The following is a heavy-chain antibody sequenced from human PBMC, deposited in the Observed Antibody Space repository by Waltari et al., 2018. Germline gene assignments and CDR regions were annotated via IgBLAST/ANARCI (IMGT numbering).Heavy chain of an antibody. D-gene: IGHD2-2*03. CDR1: GYSINSGFY. CDR3: SRQVLGYCTSAAGRGLES. J-gene: IGHJ4*02. V-gene: IGHV4-38-2*01. CDR2: VYHDGTT. Sequence: QVQLQESGPRLVEPSETLSLTCGVSGYSINSGFYWGGIRQSPGKGLEWIATVYHDGTTFYNPSLKSRVTISMDTSNNQFSLNLKSVAAADTAVYYCSRQVLGYCTSAAGRGLESWGPGTLVTVSS.